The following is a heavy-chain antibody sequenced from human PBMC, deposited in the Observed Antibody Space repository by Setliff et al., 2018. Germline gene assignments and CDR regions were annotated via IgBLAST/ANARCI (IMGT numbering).Heavy chain of an antibody. V-gene: IGHV7-4-1*02. CDR1: GYAFITFG. CDR2: INTNTGNP. J-gene: IGHJ6*03. D-gene: IGHD3-10*01. CDR3: ARASRFGTIKYRGDYYMDV. Sequence: ASVKVSCKTSGYAFITFGMSWVRQAPGQGLEWMGWINTNTGNPKYAQGFTGRFVFSLDTSVSTAYLQISSLKAEDTALYYCARASRFGTIKYRGDYYMDVWGKGTTVTVSS.